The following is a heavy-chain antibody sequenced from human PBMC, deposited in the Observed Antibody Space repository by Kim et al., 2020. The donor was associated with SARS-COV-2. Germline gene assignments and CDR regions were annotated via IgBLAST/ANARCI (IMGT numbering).Heavy chain of an antibody. Sequence: TNYNPSLKSRVTRSVATSKDPFSLKLSSVTAADTAVYYCARDGFNDYMDVWGKGTTVTVSS. J-gene: IGHJ6*03. CDR3: ARDGFNDYMDV. V-gene: IGHV4-4*07. CDR2: T.